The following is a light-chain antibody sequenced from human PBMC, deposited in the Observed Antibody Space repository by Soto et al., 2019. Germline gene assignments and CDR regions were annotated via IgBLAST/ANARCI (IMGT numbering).Light chain of an antibody. J-gene: IGKJ5*01. CDR1: QSVSSY. CDR2: GAS. CDR3: QQYNNWPIT. Sequence: IVLTQSPATLSLSPWERATLSCRASQSVSSYLAWYQQKPGQAPRLLIYGASTRATGIPARFSGSGSGTEFTLTINSLQSEDFAVYYCQQYNNWPITFGQGTRLEIK. V-gene: IGKV3-15*01.